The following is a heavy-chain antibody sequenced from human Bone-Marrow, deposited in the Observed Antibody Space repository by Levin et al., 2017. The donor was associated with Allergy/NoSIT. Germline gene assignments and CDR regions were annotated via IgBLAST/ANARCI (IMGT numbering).Heavy chain of an antibody. V-gene: IGHV1-69*06. CDR3: ARVRRGVVASTGFDY. CDR1: GGTFNSHT. CDR2: IIPAFGTP. D-gene: IGHD2-15*01. J-gene: IGHJ4*02. Sequence: ASVKVSCKIFGGTFNSHTFSWVRQAPGQGLEWLGGIIPAFGTPSHAQKFQDRITFTADKFTNTVYMELTGLTSGDTAVYYCARVRRGVVASTGFDYCGQGTLVTVSS.